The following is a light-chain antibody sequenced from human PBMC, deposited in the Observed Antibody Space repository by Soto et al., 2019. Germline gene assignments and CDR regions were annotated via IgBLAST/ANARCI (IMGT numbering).Light chain of an antibody. V-gene: IGKV3-20*01. CDR3: QQYSSSRT. CDR1: QSVRSNY. Sequence: EIVLTQSPGTLSLSPGERATLSCRASQSVRSNYLAWYQQKPGRAPRLLIYGASSRATGIPNRFSGSGSGTDFTLTITRLEPEDFAVYYCQQYSSSRTFGQGTRLEIK. CDR2: GAS. J-gene: IGKJ5*01.